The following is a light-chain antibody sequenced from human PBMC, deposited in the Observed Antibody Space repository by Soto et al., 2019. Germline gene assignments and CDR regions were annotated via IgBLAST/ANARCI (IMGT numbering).Light chain of an antibody. V-gene: IGKV1-39*01. Sequence: DIQMTQSPSSLSASVGDSVTITCRTNEKISTYLNWYQQSPGKAPKVLIYAASKLQGGVPSRFSGSGSGTEFTLTISSLQPEDFATYYCQQSYSIPLTFGPGTKVDLK. CDR2: AAS. J-gene: IGKJ3*01. CDR3: QQSYSIPLT. CDR1: EKISTY.